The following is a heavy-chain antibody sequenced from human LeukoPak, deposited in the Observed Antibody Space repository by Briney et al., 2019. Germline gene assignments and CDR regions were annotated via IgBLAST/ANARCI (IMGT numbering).Heavy chain of an antibody. Sequence: GGSLRLSCAAPGFTFSSYWMHWVRQVPGRGLVWVSRINSDGSSTSYADSVKGRFTISRDNAKNTLYVQMNSLRAEDTAVYYCSTGSGHAFDIWGRGTMVTVSS. D-gene: IGHD3-10*01. CDR3: STGSGHAFDI. CDR2: INSDGSST. V-gene: IGHV3-74*01. CDR1: GFTFSSYW. J-gene: IGHJ3*02.